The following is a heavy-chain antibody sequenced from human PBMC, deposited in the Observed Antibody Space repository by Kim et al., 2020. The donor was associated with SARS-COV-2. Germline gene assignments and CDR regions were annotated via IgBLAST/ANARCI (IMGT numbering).Heavy chain of an antibody. J-gene: IGHJ4*02. D-gene: IGHD1-26*01. CDR1: GFTFTNYN. Sequence: GGSLRLSCAASGFTFTNYNMNWVRQAPGKGLEWVSYISGSGAYIYYADSLKGRFTLSRDNAKNSLYLQMNSLRAEDTAVYYCVRGFSGNYNVDDYWGQGTLVTVSS. CDR3: VRGFSGNYNVDDY. CDR2: ISGSGAYI. V-gene: IGHV3-21*01.